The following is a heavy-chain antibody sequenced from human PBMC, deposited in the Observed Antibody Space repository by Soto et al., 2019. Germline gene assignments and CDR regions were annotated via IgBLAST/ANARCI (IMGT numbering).Heavy chain of an antibody. Sequence: ASVKVSCKASGYTFTDSYRHWVRQAPGRRLEWMGWMNVNTGGTNSPQKFQDRVTMTRDTSINTAFMQLTGLTSDDTAVYFCARKCGDRCTEDTDALDLLGQGIMLTVSS. V-gene: IGHV1-2*02. CDR2: MNVNTGGT. CDR1: GYTFTDSY. D-gene: IGHD2-21*01. J-gene: IGHJ3*01. CDR3: ARKCGDRCTEDTDALDL.